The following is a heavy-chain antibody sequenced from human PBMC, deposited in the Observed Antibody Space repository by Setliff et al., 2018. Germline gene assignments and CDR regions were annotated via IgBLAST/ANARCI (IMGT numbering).Heavy chain of an antibody. J-gene: IGHJ4*02. CDR2: ISAYNGNT. Sequence: ASVKVSCKASGYTFITYGVNWVRQAPGQGLEWMGWISAYNGNTNYAQNLQDRVTMTTDTSTSTAYMELRSLRSDDTAVYYCARSPPNRGFGSGWYGDFWGQGTLVTVSS. V-gene: IGHV1-18*01. D-gene: IGHD6-19*01. CDR3: ARSPPNRGFGSGWYGDF. CDR1: GYTFITYG.